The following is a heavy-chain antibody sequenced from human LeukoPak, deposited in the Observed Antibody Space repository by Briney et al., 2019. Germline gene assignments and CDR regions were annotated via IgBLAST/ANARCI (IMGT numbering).Heavy chain of an antibody. CDR2: ISAYNGNT. CDR3: ATASFGTSYGSGSHSLGY. V-gene: IGHV1-18*01. CDR1: GYTFTSYG. J-gene: IGHJ4*02. Sequence: ASVKVSCKASGYTFTSYGISWVRQAPGQGLEWMGWISAYNGNTNYAQKLQGRVTMTTDTSTSTAYMELRSLRSDDTAVYYCATASFGTSYGSGSHSLGYWGQGTLVTVSS. D-gene: IGHD3-10*01.